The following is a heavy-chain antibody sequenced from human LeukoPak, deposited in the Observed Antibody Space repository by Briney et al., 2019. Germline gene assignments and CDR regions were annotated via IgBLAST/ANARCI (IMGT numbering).Heavy chain of an antibody. D-gene: IGHD6-13*01. CDR3: ARDLGISYSSSWSDWFDP. CDR2: IIPIFGTA. Sequence: GASVKVSCKASGYTFTSYDINWVRQATGQGLEWMGGIIPIFGTANYAQKFQGRVTITADESTSTAYMELRSLRSDDTAVYYCARDLGISYSSSWSDWFDPWGQGTLVTVSS. V-gene: IGHV1-69*13. CDR1: GYTFTSYD. J-gene: IGHJ5*02.